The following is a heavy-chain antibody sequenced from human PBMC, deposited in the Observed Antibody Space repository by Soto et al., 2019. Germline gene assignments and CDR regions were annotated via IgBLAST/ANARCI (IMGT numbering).Heavy chain of an antibody. V-gene: IGHV3-33*01. Sequence: GGSLRLSCAASVFTFSIYGMHWVRQAPGKGLELVAVICYDGSNKYYADSVKGRFAISRDNSKNTLYLQMNSLRAEDTAVYYCARVFRPDYAPFDAFDIWGQGTMVTVSS. CDR1: VFTFSIYG. CDR3: ARVFRPDYAPFDAFDI. CDR2: ICYDGSNK. D-gene: IGHD2-2*01. J-gene: IGHJ3*02.